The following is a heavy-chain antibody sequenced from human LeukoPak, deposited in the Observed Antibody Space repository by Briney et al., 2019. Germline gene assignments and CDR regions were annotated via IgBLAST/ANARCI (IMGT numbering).Heavy chain of an antibody. Sequence: ASVKVSCKASGYTFTSYDVNWVRQATGQGLEWVGWMNSNSGNTGYAQKFQGRVTMTRSTSIRTAYMELSSVRSEDTAVYYCTREGSRNAFDIWGQGTMVTVSS. CDR1: GYTFTSYD. CDR2: MNSNSGNT. V-gene: IGHV1-8*01. D-gene: IGHD6-13*01. CDR3: TREGSRNAFDI. J-gene: IGHJ3*02.